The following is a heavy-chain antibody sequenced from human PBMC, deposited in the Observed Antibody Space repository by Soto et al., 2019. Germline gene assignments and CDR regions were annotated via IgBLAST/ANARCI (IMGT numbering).Heavy chain of an antibody. V-gene: IGHV4-39*01. Sequence: PSETLSLTCTVSGGSISSSSYYWGWIRQPPGKGLEWIGSIYYSGSTYYNPSLKSRVTISVDMSKNQFSLKLSSVTAADTAVYYCEQLTTFYGMDVWGQGTTVTVYS. D-gene: IGHD4-4*01. CDR3: EQLTTFYGMDV. CDR1: GGSISSSSYY. J-gene: IGHJ6*02. CDR2: IYYSGST.